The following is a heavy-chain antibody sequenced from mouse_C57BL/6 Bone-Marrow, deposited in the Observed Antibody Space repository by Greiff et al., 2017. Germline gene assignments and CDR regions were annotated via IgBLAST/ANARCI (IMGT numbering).Heavy chain of an antibody. CDR2: IHPNSGST. J-gene: IGHJ4*01. CDR3: ARAGTNYAMDY. Sequence: QVQLQQPGAELVKPGASVKLSCKASGYTFTSYWMHWVKQRPGQGLGWIGMIHPNSGSTNYNEKFKSKATLTVDKSSSTAYMQLSSLTSEDSAVYYCARAGTNYAMDYWGQGTSVTVSS. D-gene: IGHD3-3*01. CDR1: GYTFTSYW. V-gene: IGHV1-64*01.